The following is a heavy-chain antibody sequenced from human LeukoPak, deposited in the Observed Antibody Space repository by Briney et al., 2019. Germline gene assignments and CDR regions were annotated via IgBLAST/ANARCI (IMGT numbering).Heavy chain of an antibody. CDR1: GGSISSYY. V-gene: IGHV4-4*07. CDR3: ARRIAVNPVYGFDP. CDR2: IYTSGST. D-gene: IGHD6-19*01. J-gene: IGHJ5*02. Sequence: PSETLSLTCTVSGGSISSYYWSWIRQPAGKGLEWIGRIYTSGSTNYNPSLKSRVTISLDTSKNQFSLILRSVTAADTAVYYCARRIAVNPVYGFDPWGQGTLVTVSS.